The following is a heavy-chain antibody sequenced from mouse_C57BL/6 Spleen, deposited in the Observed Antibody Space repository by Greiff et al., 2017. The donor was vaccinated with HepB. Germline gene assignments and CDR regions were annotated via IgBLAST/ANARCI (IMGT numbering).Heavy chain of an antibody. CDR2: IDPSDSET. CDR3: AREDSSGGAY. Sequence: QVQLKQPGAELVRPGSSVKLSCKASGYTFTSYWMHWVKQRPIQGLEWIGNIDPSDSETHYNQKFKDKATLTVDKSSSTAYMQLSSLTSEDSAVYYCAREDSSGGAYWGQGTLVTVSA. J-gene: IGHJ3*01. D-gene: IGHD3-2*02. V-gene: IGHV1-52*01. CDR1: GYTFTSYW.